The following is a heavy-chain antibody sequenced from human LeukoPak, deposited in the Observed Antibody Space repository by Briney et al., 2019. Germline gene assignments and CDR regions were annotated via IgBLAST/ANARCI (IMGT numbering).Heavy chain of an antibody. Sequence: PGGSLRLSCAASGFTFSSYGMHWVRQAPGKGLEWVAVISYDGSNKYYADSVKGRFTISRDNSKNTLYLQMNSLRAEDTAVYYCAKSPYYGDSRPYYYGMDVWGQGTTVTVSS. CDR2: ISYDGSNK. CDR3: AKSPYYGDSRPYYYGMDV. V-gene: IGHV3-30*18. D-gene: IGHD4-17*01. J-gene: IGHJ6*02. CDR1: GFTFSSYG.